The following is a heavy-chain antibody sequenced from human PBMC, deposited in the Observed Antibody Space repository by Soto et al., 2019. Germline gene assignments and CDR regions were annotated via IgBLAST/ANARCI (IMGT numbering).Heavy chain of an antibody. J-gene: IGHJ4*02. D-gene: IGHD3-22*01. V-gene: IGHV3-74*01. CDR1: GFTFSTYW. CDR3: TRGRLYYYDTCDY. Sequence: EVQLVESGGGLVQPGGSLRLSCAASGFTFSTYWVHWVRQAPGKGLVWVSRINIDGSTTTYADSVKGRFTISRDNAKNTLYLQMNSLRAEDTAVYYCTRGRLYYYDTCDYWGRGTLVTVSS. CDR2: INIDGSTT.